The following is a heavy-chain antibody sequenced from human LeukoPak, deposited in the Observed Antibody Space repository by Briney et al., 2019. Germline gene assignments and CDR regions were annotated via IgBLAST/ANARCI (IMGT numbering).Heavy chain of an antibody. CDR3: ARNPYYYDSSGHFDY. D-gene: IGHD3-22*01. Sequence: GGSLRLSCAASGFTFSSYSMNWVRQAPGKGLEWVSSISSSSSYIYYADSVKGRFTISRDNAKNSLYLQMNSLRAEDTAVYYCARNPYYYDSSGHFDYWGQGTLVTVSS. CDR2: ISSSSSYI. V-gene: IGHV3-21*01. CDR1: GFTFSSYS. J-gene: IGHJ4*02.